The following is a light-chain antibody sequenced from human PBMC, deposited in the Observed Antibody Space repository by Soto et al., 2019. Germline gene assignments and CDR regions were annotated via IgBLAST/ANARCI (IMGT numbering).Light chain of an antibody. J-gene: IGKJ5*01. Sequence: DIQMTQSPSYVSASVGDRVTITCRASQGIKNWLAWYQQKPGKAPKLLIYAASSLQSGVPSRFSGSGSGTEFTLTISSLQSEDFAVYYCQQYNNWPPITFGQGTRLEIK. V-gene: IGKV1-12*01. CDR3: QQYNNWPPIT. CDR2: AAS. CDR1: QGIKNW.